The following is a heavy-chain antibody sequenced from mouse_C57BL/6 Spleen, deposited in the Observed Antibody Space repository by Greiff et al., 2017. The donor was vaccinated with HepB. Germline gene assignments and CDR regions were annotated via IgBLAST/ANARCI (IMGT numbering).Heavy chain of an antibody. J-gene: IGHJ2*01. D-gene: IGHD1-1*01. CDR3: ARKQGSSYPYYFDY. Sequence: VKLVESGPGLVAPSQSLSITCTVSGFSLTSYAISWVRQPPGKGLEWLGVIWTGGGTNYNSALKSRLSISKDNSKSQVFLKMNSLQTDDTARYYCARKQGSSYPYYFDYWGQGTTLTVSS. CDR1: GFSLTSYA. CDR2: IWTGGGT. V-gene: IGHV2-9-1*01.